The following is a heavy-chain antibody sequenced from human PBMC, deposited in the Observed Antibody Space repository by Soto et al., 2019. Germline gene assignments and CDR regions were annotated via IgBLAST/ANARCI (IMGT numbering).Heavy chain of an antibody. V-gene: IGHV4-4*02. J-gene: IGHJ6*04. CDR2: NYHSGST. Sequence: QVQLQESGPGLVKPSGTLSLTCAVSGGPISSSNWWRWVRQPPGKGLEWIGVNYHSGSTNYNPSLNSRMNIALVKSKSQRSLDLSSLSGADTAVYYCARVVGGYYYGRDVWGEGTTFTVSS. D-gene: IGHD2-2*01. CDR3: ARVVGGYYYGRDV. CDR1: GGPISSSNW.